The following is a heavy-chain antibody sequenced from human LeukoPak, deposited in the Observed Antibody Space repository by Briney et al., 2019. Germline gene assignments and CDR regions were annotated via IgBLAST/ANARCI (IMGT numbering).Heavy chain of an antibody. D-gene: IGHD2-2*01. CDR1: GFTFSSYW. V-gene: IGHV3-74*01. CDR2: INSDGTSA. Sequence: GGSLRLSCAASGFTFSSYWMHWVRQAPGKGLVWVSLINSDGTSAIYADSVRGRFTISRDNAKNTLYLQMNSLGDEDTAVYYCARVRVVPAGYFDTWGQGTLVTVSS. J-gene: IGHJ4*02. CDR3: ARVRVVPAGYFDT.